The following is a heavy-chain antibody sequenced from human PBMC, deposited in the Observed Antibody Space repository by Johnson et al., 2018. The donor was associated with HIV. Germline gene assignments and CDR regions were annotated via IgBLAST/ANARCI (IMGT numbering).Heavy chain of an antibody. CDR1: GFTFSDYY. CDR2: ISSSGSTI. CDR3: ARAYDSSGYDRDDAFDI. V-gene: IGHV3-11*04. D-gene: IGHD3-22*01. J-gene: IGHJ3*02. Sequence: QVQLVESGGGLIQPGGSLRLSCAASGFTFSDYYMSWVRQAPGKGLEWVSYISSSGSTIYYADSVKGRFTISRDNANNSLFLQMNSLRAEDTAVYYCARAYDSSGYDRDDAFDIWGQGTMVTVSS.